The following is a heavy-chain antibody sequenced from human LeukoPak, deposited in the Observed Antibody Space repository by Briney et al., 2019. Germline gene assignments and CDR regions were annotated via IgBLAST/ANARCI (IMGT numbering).Heavy chain of an antibody. CDR3: ARLMVRGVIARRVYGMDV. J-gene: IGHJ6*02. Sequence: PSETLSLTCTVSGGSISSSSYYWGWIRQPPGKGLEWIGGIYYSGSTYYNPSLKSRVTISVDTSKNQFSLKLSSVTAADTAVYYCARLMVRGVIARRVYGMDVWGQGTTVTVSS. CDR1: GGSISSSSYY. V-gene: IGHV4-39*01. CDR2: IYYSGST. D-gene: IGHD3-10*01.